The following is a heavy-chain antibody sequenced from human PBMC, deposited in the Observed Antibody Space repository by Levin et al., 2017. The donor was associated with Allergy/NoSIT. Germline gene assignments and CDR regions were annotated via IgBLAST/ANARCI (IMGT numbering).Heavy chain of an antibody. Sequence: PGGSLRLSCAVSGGSFSGYYWSWIRQPPGKGLEWIGEINDSGSTIYSPSLKSRVTMSVDTSKMHLSLKLSSVTAADTAVYYCARDRIVPASVRSMFDPWGQGTLVTVSS. CDR1: GGSFSGYY. J-gene: IGHJ5*02. CDR2: INDSGST. V-gene: IGHV4-34*01. D-gene: IGHD2-2*01. CDR3: ARDRIVPASVRSMFDP.